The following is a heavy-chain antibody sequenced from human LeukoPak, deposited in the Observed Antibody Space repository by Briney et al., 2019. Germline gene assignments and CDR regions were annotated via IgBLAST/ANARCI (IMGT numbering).Heavy chain of an antibody. CDR2: IYSGGNT. CDR3: AGGGSPHYFDY. V-gene: IGHV3-53*01. Sequence: GGSLRLSCAASRFTVSSNYMSWVRQAPGKGLEWVSVIYSGGNTYYADSVKGRFTVSRDNSKNTLYLQMSSLRAEDTAVYYCAGGGSPHYFDYWGQGTLVTVSS. J-gene: IGHJ4*02. D-gene: IGHD3-16*01. CDR1: RFTVSSNY.